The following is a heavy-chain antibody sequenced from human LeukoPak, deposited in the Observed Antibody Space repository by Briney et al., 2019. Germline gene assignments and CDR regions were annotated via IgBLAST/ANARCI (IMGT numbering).Heavy chain of an antibody. D-gene: IGHD1-26*01. V-gene: IGHV3-20*01. Sequence: PGGSLRLSCAASGFTFDDYGTSWVRQAPGKGLEWVSGINWNGGSTGYADSVKGRFTISRDNAKNSLYLQMNSLRAEDTALYHCARARAGSYRRGAFDIWGQGTMVTVSS. J-gene: IGHJ3*02. CDR1: GFTFDDYG. CDR2: INWNGGST. CDR3: ARARAGSYRRGAFDI.